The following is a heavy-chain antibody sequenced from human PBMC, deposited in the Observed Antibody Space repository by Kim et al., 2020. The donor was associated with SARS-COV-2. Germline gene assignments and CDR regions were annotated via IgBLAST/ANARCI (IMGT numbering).Heavy chain of an antibody. CDR1: GFTVSSNY. CDR3: ARYDILTGPDY. Sequence: GGSLRLSCAASGFTVSSNYMSWVRQAPGKGLEWVSVIYSGGSTYYADSVKGRFTISRDNSKNTLYLQMNSLRAEDTAVYYCARYDILTGPDYWGQGTLVTVSS. CDR2: IYSGGST. V-gene: IGHV3-53*01. D-gene: IGHD3-9*01. J-gene: IGHJ4*02.